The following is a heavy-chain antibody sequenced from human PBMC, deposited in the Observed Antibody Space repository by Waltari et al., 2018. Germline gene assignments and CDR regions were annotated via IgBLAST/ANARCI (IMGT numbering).Heavy chain of an antibody. J-gene: IGHJ5*02. D-gene: IGHD2-21*02. CDR2: INHSGST. V-gene: IGHV4-34*01. CDR3: ARVVTANNWFDP. Sequence: QVQLQQWGAGLLKPSETLSLTCAVYGGSFSGYYWSWIRQPPGKGLEWIGEINHSGSTNYNPSLKRRVTISVDTSKNQFSLKLSSVTAADTAVYYCARVVTANNWFDPWGQGTLVTVSS. CDR1: GGSFSGYY.